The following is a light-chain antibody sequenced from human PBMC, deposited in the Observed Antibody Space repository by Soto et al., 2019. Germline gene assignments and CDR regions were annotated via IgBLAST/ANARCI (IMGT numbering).Light chain of an antibody. V-gene: IGKV3-20*01. CDR3: QQYVSASCR. J-gene: IGKJ3*01. Sequence: VLTQSPGTLSLSPGDRATLSCRASLSITTSFLAWLQQKPGQAPRLLIYAASTRATGIPDRLGGSASETDFTLTINRLEPEDSAVYYCQQYVSASCRLGPGTKVDIX. CDR1: LSITTSF. CDR2: AAS.